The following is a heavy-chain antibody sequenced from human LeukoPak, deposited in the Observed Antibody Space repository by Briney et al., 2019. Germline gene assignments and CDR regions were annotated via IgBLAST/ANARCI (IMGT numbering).Heavy chain of an antibody. CDR2: ISSSGSTI. CDR1: GFTFSSYG. Sequence: GGSLRLSCAASGFTFSSYGMSWVRQAPGKGLEWVSYISSSGSTIYYADSVKGRFTISRDNAKNSLYLQMNSLRAEDTAVYYCARDLDSSGWSYYFDYWGQGTLVTVSS. V-gene: IGHV3-48*04. CDR3: ARDLDSSGWSYYFDY. J-gene: IGHJ4*02. D-gene: IGHD6-19*01.